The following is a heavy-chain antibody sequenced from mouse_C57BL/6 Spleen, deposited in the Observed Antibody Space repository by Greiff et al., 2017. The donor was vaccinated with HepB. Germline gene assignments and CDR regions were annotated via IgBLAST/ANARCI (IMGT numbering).Heavy chain of an antibody. CDR2: IYPGDGDT. Sequence: QVQLKQSGAELVKPGASVKISCKASGYAFSSYWMNWMKQRPGKGLEWIGQIYPGDGDTNYNGKFKGKATLTADKSSSTAYMQLSSLTSEDSAVYFCARHKTGLYFDYWGQGTTLTVSS. CDR3: ARHKTGLYFDY. J-gene: IGHJ2*01. D-gene: IGHD4-1*01. V-gene: IGHV1-80*01. CDR1: GYAFSSYW.